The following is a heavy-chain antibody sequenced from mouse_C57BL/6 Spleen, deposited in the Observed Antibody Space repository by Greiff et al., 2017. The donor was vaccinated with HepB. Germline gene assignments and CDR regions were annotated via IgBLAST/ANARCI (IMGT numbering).Heavy chain of an antibody. D-gene: IGHD2-14*01. CDR2: ISSGSSTI. V-gene: IGHV5-17*01. CDR3: ARNGYGEAY. J-gene: IGHJ3*01. CDR1: GFTFSDYG. Sequence: EVHLVESGGGLVKPGGSLKLSCVASGFTFSDYGMHWVRQAPEKGLEWVAYISSGSSTIYYADTVKGRFTISRDNAKNTLFLKMTSLRSEDTAMYYCARNGYGEAYWGQGTLVTVSA.